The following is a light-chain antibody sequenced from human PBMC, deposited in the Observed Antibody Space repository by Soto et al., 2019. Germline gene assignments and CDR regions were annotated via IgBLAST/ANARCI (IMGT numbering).Light chain of an antibody. CDR2: DVR. Sequence: QSVLTQPRSVSGSPGQSVTISCTGTTSDVGGYNYVSWYQQHPGKAPKLMIYDVRKRPSGVPDRFSGSKSGNTASLTISGLQAEDEADYYCCSYAGSSMVFGGGTKLTVL. CDR1: TSDVGGYNY. V-gene: IGLV2-11*01. J-gene: IGLJ2*01. CDR3: CSYAGSSMV.